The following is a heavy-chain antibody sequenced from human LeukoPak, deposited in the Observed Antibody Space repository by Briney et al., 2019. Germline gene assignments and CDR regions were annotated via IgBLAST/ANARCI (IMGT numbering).Heavy chain of an antibody. J-gene: IGHJ6*02. V-gene: IGHV1-8*01. Sequence: ASVTVSSKAPGYIFSSYDIYWVRQTPGQGLEWMGWMNPNSGSTGYAQKFQGRVTMTRNTSISTAYMEMSSLRSEDTAVYYCARLERVVVVAATIQTYYYYYYGMDVWGQGTTVTVSS. CDR2: MNPNSGST. D-gene: IGHD2-15*01. CDR1: GYIFSSYD. CDR3: ARLERVVVVAATIQTYYYYYYGMDV.